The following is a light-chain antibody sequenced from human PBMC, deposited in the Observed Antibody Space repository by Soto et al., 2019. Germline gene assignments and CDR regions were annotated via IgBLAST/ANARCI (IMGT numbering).Light chain of an antibody. J-gene: IGKJ4*01. CDR2: WAS. CDR1: QSVLYRSNSKNY. CDR3: QQYYSTPLA. Sequence: DIVMTQSPDSLAVSLGERATINCKSSQSVLYRSNSKNYLAWYQQKPGQPPMLLIYWASTRESGVPDRFSGRGSGTDFTLTISSLQAEDVAVYYCQQYYSTPLAFGGGTKVEIK. V-gene: IGKV4-1*01.